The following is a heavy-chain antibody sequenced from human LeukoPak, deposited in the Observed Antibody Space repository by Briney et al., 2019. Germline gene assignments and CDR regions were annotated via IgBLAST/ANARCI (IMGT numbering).Heavy chain of an antibody. D-gene: IGHD6-19*01. CDR3: ARWAYSSLLGDY. CDR1: ELTVSGDY. CDR2: IHGGGYT. J-gene: IGHJ4*02. Sequence: AGGSLRLSCAASELTVSGDYMTWVRQAPGKGLEWVSVIHGGGYTYYADPVKDRFTISRDKSKNTLYLQMDSLRAEDTAVYYCARWAYSSLLGDYGGEETVVGVSS. V-gene: IGHV3-66*02.